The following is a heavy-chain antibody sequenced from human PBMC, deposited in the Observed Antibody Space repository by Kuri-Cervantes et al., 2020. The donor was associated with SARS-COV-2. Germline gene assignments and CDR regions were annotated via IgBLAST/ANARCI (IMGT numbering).Heavy chain of an antibody. CDR1: GYTFTSYD. J-gene: IGHJ3*02. CDR3: ARWRGGTDAFDI. D-gene: IGHD3-16*01. Sequence: ASVKVSCKASGYTFTSYDINWVRQATGQGLEWMGWMNPNSGNTGYAQKFQGRVTITRNTSISTAYMELSSLRSEDTAVYYCARWRGGTDAFDIWGQGTMVTDSS. V-gene: IGHV1-8*03. CDR2: MNPNSGNT.